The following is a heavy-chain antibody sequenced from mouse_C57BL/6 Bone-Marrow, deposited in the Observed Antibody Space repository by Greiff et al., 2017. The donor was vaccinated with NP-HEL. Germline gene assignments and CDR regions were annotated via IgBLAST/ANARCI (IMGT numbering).Heavy chain of an antibody. Sequence: QVQLQQSGAELARPGASVKLSCKASGYTFTSYGISWVKQRTGQGLEWIGEIYPRSGNTYYNEKFKGKATLTADKSSSTAYMELRSLTSEDSAVYFCAPAYYSNYDYWGRGTTLTVSS. CDR1: GYTFTSYG. CDR2: IYPRSGNT. J-gene: IGHJ2*01. V-gene: IGHV1-81*01. CDR3: APAYYSNYDY. D-gene: IGHD2-5*01.